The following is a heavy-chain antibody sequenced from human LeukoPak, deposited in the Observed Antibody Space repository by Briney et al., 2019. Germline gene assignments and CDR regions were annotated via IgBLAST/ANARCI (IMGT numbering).Heavy chain of an antibody. V-gene: IGHV3-21*01. CDR2: ISSSSSYI. Sequence: GGSLRLSCAASGFTFSSYSMNWVRQAPGKGLEWVSSISSSSSYIYYADSVKGRFTISRDNAKNSLYLQMNSLRAEDTAVYYCAREGGSGSYYTPSFDYWGQGTLVTVSS. CDR3: AREGGSGSYYTPSFDY. J-gene: IGHJ4*02. CDR1: GFTFSSYS. D-gene: IGHD3-10*01.